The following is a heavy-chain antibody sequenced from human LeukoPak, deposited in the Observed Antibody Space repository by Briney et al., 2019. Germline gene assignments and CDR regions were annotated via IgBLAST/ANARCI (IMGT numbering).Heavy chain of an antibody. D-gene: IGHD3-10*01. CDR2: IYTSGST. CDR1: GGFISSYY. Sequence: PSETLSLTCTVSGGFISSYYWSWIRQPAGKGLEWIGRIYTSGSTNYNPSLKSRVTMSVDTSKNQFSLKLSSVTAADTAVYYCARGPYYYGSGRLYFDYWGQGTLVTVSS. CDR3: ARGPYYYGSGRLYFDY. J-gene: IGHJ4*02. V-gene: IGHV4-4*07.